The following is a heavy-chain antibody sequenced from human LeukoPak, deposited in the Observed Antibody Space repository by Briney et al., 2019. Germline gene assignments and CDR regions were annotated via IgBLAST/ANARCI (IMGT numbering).Heavy chain of an antibody. V-gene: IGHV4-59*11. Sequence: SETLSLTCTVSGGSISSHYWSWIRQPPGKGLEWIGYIYYSGSTNYNPSLKSRVTISVDTSKNQFSLKLSSVTAADTAVYYCARDVRYYGMDVWGQGTTVTVSS. CDR3: ARDVRYYGMDV. CDR1: GGSISSHY. CDR2: IYYSGST. J-gene: IGHJ6*02.